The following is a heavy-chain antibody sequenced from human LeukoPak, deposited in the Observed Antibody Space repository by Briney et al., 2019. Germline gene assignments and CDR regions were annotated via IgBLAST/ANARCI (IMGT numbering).Heavy chain of an antibody. CDR2: ISIGGNT. D-gene: IGHD3-16*01. J-gene: IGHJ4*02. CDR1: GFTLTKYD. Sequence: GGSLRLSCAASGFTLTKYDIIWVRQAPGKALEWVSTISIGGNTYHADSVKGRFTISRDDSKNTVYLQMNSLGAEDTAVYYGARNGGGLDYWGQGTLVTVSS. V-gene: IGHV3-23*01. CDR3: ARNGGGLDY.